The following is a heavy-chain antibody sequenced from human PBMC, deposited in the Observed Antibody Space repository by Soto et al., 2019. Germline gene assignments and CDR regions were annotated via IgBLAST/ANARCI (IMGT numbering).Heavy chain of an antibody. CDR1: GGSISSEGYY. CDR3: ARGRGYSYGPYYFDY. Sequence: PSETLSLTCTVSGGSISSEGYYWSWSRQLPGKGLEWIGDIYYSGTTYHNPSLRSRLTISGDASKNQFSLKLSSVTAADTALYYCARGRGYSYGPYYFDYWGQGTLVTVSS. D-gene: IGHD5-18*01. CDR2: IYYSGTT. J-gene: IGHJ4*02. V-gene: IGHV4-31*03.